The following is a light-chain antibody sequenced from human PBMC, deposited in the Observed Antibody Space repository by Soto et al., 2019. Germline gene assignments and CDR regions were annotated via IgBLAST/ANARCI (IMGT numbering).Light chain of an antibody. CDR1: QSVISSY. J-gene: IGKJ5*01. Sequence: EIVLTQSPGTLSLSPGERATLSCRASQSVISSYLAWDQQKPGQAPRLLIYGASSRATGIPDRFSSSGSGTDCPLTISRLQPEDFVLDYCQQEGSSPLVTFGHGTRLEIK. V-gene: IGKV3-20*01. CDR2: GAS. CDR3: QQEGSSPLVT.